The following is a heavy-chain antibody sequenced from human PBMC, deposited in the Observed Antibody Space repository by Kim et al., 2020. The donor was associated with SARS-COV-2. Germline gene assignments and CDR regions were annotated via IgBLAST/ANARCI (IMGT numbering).Heavy chain of an antibody. CDR3: ARHVSDIVVVVAATFDY. CDR1: GYSFTSYW. V-gene: IGHV5-10-1*01. Sequence: GESLKISCKGSGYSFTSYWISWVRQMPGKGLEWMGRIDPSDSYTYYSPSFQGHVTISADKSISTAYLQWSSLKASDTAMYYCARHVSDIVVVVAATFDYWGQGTLVTVSS. J-gene: IGHJ4*02. CDR2: IDPSDSYT. D-gene: IGHD2-15*01.